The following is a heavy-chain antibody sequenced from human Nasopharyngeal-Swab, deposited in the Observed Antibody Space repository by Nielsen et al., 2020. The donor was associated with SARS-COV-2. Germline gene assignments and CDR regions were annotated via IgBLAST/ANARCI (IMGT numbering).Heavy chain of an antibody. D-gene: IGHD3-22*01. CDR3: ARDANYDSTLLDPFDI. V-gene: IGHV1-3*01. CDR2: INPGNGNT. J-gene: IGHJ3*02. CDR1: GYTFTSYS. Sequence: ASVKVSCKASGYTFTSYSMHWVRQAPGQRLGWMAWINPGNGNTKYSQKFQGRVTITRDTSASTAYMELSSLRSEDTAVYLCARDANYDSTLLDPFDIWGQGTVVTVSS.